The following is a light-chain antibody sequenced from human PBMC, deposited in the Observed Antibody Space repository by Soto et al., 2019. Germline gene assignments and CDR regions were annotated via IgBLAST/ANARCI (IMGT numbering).Light chain of an antibody. CDR2: YDR. J-gene: IGLJ2*01. CDR1: NIGSKS. Sequence: SYELTQPPSESVAPGKTATISCGGDNIGSKSVHWYQQKSGQAPVLVIYYDRDRPSGIPERFSGSNSGKTAPLTISRVEAGDEADYYCQVAEVFGGGTKLTVL. CDR3: QVAEV. V-gene: IGLV3-21*01.